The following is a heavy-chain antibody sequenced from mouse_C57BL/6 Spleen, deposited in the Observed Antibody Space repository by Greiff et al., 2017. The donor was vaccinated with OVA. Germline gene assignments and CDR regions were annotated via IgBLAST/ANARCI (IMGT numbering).Heavy chain of an antibody. CDR1: GYSITSDY. Sequence: EVKLVESGPGLAKPSQTLSLTCSVTGYSITSDYWNWIRQFPGNKLEYMGYISYSGSTYYNPSLKSRISITRDTSKNQYYLQLNSVTTEDTATYYCTQSSYGYDGFDVWGTGTTVTVSS. CDR3: TQSSYGYDGFDV. V-gene: IGHV3-8*01. CDR2: ISYSGST. D-gene: IGHD2-2*01. J-gene: IGHJ1*03.